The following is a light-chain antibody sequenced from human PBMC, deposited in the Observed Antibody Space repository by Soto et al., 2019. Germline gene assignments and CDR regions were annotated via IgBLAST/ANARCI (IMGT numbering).Light chain of an antibody. CDR2: EVT. CDR1: TNTVGGYNF. J-gene: IGLJ3*02. CDR3: SSYAGNDNLL. V-gene: IGLV2-8*01. Sequence: QSALTQPPSASGSPGQSVTISCTGSTNTVGGYNFVSWYQQYTGKAPRLLIFEVTKRPSGVPDRFSGSKSGNTASLTVSGLQPEDEAYYYCSSYAGNDNLLFGGGTKLTVL.